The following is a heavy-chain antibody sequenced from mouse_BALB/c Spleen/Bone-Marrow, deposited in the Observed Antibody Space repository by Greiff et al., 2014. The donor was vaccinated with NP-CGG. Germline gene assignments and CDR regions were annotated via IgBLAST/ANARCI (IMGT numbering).Heavy chain of an antibody. D-gene: IGHD1-2*01. CDR3: ALITAATFSYWYFDV. Sequence: EVQLVESGAELVKPGASVRLSCTASGFNIKDTYIHWVKQRPEQGLEWIGRIDPANGYTIYDPKFQGKATITADPTSNTTYLQLSRLTSEDTAVYYFALITAATFSYWYFDVWGAGTTVTVSS. CDR1: GFNIKDTY. V-gene: IGHV14-3*02. CDR2: IDPANGYT. J-gene: IGHJ1*01.